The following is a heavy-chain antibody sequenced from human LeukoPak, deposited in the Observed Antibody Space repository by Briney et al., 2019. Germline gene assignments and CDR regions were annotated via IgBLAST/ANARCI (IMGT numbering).Heavy chain of an antibody. CDR2: INTNTGNP. V-gene: IGHV7-4-1*02. J-gene: IGHJ4*02. CDR1: GYTFTGHY. D-gene: IGHD5-18*01. CDR3: ARGTYSYGFGEEYYFDY. Sequence: ASVKVSCKTSGYTFTGHYIHWVRQAPGQGLEWMGWINTNTGNPTYAQGFTGRFVFSLDTSVSTAYLQITSLKAEDTAVYYCARGTYSYGFGEEYYFDYWGQGTLVTVSS.